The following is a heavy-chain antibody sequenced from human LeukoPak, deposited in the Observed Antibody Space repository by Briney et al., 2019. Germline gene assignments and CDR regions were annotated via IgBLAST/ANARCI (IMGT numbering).Heavy chain of an antibody. CDR2: ISTDGYTT. D-gene: IGHD2-2*01. Sequence: PGGSMRLSCAASGLAFSAYKMHWVRQAPRKGLVWVSRISTDGYTTDYADFVQGRFTASRDNSKNTLYLQMSSLRAEDTAVYYCAASLPNIVVVPAAKGPFGSWGQGTLVTVSS. V-gene: IGHV3-74*01. CDR1: GLAFSAYK. J-gene: IGHJ5*02. CDR3: AASLPNIVVVPAAKGPFGS.